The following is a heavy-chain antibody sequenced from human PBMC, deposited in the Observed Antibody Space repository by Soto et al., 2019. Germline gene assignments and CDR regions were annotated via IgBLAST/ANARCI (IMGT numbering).Heavy chain of an antibody. Sequence: QVQLQESGPGLVKPSETLSLTCTVSGGSVSSGSYYWSWIRQPPGKGLEWIGYIYYSGSTNYNPSLKSRVSISVETSKSLFSLELSSVTAADTAVYYCATYCSGCSRYFPIFDYWGQGTLVTVSS. J-gene: IGHJ4*02. D-gene: IGHD2-15*01. V-gene: IGHV4-61*01. CDR1: GGSVSSGSYY. CDR3: ATYCSGCSRYFPIFDY. CDR2: IYYSGST.